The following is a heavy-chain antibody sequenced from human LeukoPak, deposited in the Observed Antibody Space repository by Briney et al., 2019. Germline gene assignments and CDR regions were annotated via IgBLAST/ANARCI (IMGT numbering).Heavy chain of an antibody. D-gene: IGHD3-10*01. Sequence: ASVKVSCKASGYTFTGYYMHWVRQAPGQGLEWMGWINPNSGGTNYAQKLQGRVTMTRDTSISTAYMELSRLRSDDTAVYYCARVLGSGSSYYYYYMDVWGKGTTVTISS. J-gene: IGHJ6*03. CDR3: ARVLGSGSSYYYYYMDV. CDR2: INPNSGGT. CDR1: GYTFTGYY. V-gene: IGHV1-2*02.